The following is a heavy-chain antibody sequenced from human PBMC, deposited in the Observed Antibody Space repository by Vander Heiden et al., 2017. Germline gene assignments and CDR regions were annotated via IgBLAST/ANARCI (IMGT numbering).Heavy chain of an antibody. J-gene: IGHJ4*02. V-gene: IGHV3-7*01. CDR2: IRPDDSAQ. CDR1: GFIFSNYY. Sequence: EVHLVESGGGLVPPGGSLRLSRPASGFIFSNYYMTWARRAPGEGLEWVANIRPDDSAQFYGAAVKGRFTASRNNAENSLYLQLNSLRAEDTAVYYCARWGKDSSGWYLDYWGQGTLVTVSS. D-gene: IGHD6-19*01. CDR3: ARWGKDSSGWYLDY.